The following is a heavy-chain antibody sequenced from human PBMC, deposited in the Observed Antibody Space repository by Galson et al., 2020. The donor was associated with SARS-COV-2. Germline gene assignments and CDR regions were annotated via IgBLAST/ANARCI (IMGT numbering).Heavy chain of an antibody. CDR3: ARAGYSSNGYGIYFDP. J-gene: IGHJ5*02. CDR2: ISSDGSAT. D-gene: IGHD6-13*01. V-gene: IGHV3-74*01. CDR1: GFTFSSYW. Sequence: GESLKISCAASGFTFSSYWMHWVRQAPGKGLVWVSRISSDGSATNYADSVKGRFTISRDNAKNTLFLQMNNLRAEDTALYYCARAGYSSNGYGIYFDPWGQGILVTVSS.